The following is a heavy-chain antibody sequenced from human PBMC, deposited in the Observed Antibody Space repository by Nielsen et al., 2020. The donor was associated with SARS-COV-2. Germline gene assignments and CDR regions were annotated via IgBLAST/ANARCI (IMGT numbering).Heavy chain of an antibody. J-gene: IGHJ6*02. CDR2: SNQGGDA. D-gene: IGHD3-3*01. CDR1: GGSLRGYF. CDR3: ARGTYNFRSYSSSGMDV. V-gene: IGHV4-34*01. Sequence: SETLSLTCTVYGGSLRGYFWIWLRQPPGKGLEWIGESNQGGDANYSPSLKNRVTISMDTFKMQFSLRLTSVTAADTGTYFCARGTYNFRSYSSSGMDVWGQGTTVIVSS.